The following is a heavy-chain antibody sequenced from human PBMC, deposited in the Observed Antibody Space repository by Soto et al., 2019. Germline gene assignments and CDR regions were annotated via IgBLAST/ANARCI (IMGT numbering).Heavy chain of an antibody. D-gene: IGHD1-26*01. CDR2: INSDGSST. CDR3: TRDLGAPGDY. V-gene: IGHV3-74*01. J-gene: IGHJ4*02. CDR1: GFTCSGHW. Sequence: EVQLVESGGGLVQPGGSLRLSCAASGFTCSGHWMHWVRQVPGKGLVWVSHINSDGSSTSYADSVKGRFTISRYNAKNTWYLPINSLRAADTAVYYCTRDLGAPGDYWGQGTLVTFSS.